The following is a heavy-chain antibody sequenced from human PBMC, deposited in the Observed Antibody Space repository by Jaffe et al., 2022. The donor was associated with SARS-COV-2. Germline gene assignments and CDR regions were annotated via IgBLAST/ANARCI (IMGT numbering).Heavy chain of an antibody. D-gene: IGHD6-19*01. CDR1: GFTFSSYA. J-gene: IGHJ4*02. CDR3: AKNIPLPGIAVAGSFDY. V-gene: IGHV3-23*01. Sequence: EVQLLESGGGLVQPGGSLRLSCAASGFTFSSYAMSWVRQAPGKGLEWVSAISGSGGSTYYADSVKGRFTISRDNSKNTLYLQMNSLRAEDTAVYYCAKNIPLPGIAVAGSFDYWGQGTLVTVSS. CDR2: ISGSGGST.